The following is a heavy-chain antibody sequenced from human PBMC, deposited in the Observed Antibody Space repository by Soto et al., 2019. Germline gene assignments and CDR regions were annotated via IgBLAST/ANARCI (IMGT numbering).Heavy chain of an antibody. CDR1: GYSFTSYW. CDR2: IYPGDSDT. V-gene: IGHV5-51*01. J-gene: IGHJ5*02. D-gene: IGHD1-26*01. CDR3: ARQSRGSYPRWFDP. Sequence: PGESLKISCKGSGYSFTSYWIGWFRHIPGKGLEWMGIIYPGDSDTRYSPSFQGQVTISADKSISTAYLQWSSLKASDTAMYYCARQSRGSYPRWFDPWGQGTLVTVSS.